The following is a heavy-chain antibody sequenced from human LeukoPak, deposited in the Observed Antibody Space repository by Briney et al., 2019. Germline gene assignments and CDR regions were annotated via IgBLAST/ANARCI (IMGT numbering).Heavy chain of an antibody. J-gene: IGHJ3*02. CDR3: ARDRTYSYDSSGQDAFGI. V-gene: IGHV1-18*01. CDR1: GYSFTSYG. D-gene: IGHD3-22*01. CDR2: ISGYNGNT. Sequence: ASVKVSCKASGYSFTSYGITWVRQAPGQGLEWMGWISGYNGNTNYAQKVKGRVTMTTETSTRTAYMELRSLRSDDTVVYYCARDRTYSYDSSGQDAFGIWGQGTVVTVSS.